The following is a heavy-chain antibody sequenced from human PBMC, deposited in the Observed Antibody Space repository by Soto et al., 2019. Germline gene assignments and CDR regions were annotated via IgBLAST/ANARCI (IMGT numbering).Heavy chain of an antibody. J-gene: IGHJ4*02. V-gene: IGHV3-23*01. CDR3: AKKVNSGPGSQYFDY. CDR2: FRTSGDGGTT. Sequence: GGSLRLSCAASGFTFSSYSMSWVRQAPGKGLEWVSGFRTSGDGGTTYYADSVKGRFTISRDNSKNMLFLQMNSLRAEDTAIYYCAKKVNSGPGSQYFDYWGQGSLVTVSS. CDR1: GFTFSSYS. D-gene: IGHD3-10*01.